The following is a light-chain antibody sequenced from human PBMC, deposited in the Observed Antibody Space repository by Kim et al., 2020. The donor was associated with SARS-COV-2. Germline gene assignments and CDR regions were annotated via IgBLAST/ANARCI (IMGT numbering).Light chain of an antibody. Sequence: SYELTQPPSVSVAPGQTARITCGGEDIGGKSVHWYQQRPGQAPLLVISYDTDRPSGVPERFSGSNSGSTATLTISRVEAGDEADFFCQVWDGNTDHYVFG. CDR3: QVWDGNTDHYV. CDR1: DIGGKS. J-gene: IGLJ1*01. V-gene: IGLV3-21*04. CDR2: YDT.